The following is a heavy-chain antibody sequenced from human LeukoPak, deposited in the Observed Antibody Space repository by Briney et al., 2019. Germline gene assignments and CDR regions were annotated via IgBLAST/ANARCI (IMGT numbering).Heavy chain of an antibody. CDR2: INQSGTT. V-gene: IGHV4-34*08. CDR1: GFTFSSYS. J-gene: IGHJ4*02. CDR3: AGGATPGVF. Sequence: GSLRLSCAASGFTFSSYSMNWIRQPPGKGLEWIGEINQSGTTNYNPSLKSRLTISLDTSKNHFSLKLTSATAADTALYYCAGGATPGVFWGQGILVTVSA. D-gene: IGHD3-10*01.